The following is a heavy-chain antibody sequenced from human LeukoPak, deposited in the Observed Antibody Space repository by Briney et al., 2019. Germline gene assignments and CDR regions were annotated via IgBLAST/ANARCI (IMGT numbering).Heavy chain of an antibody. Sequence: SETLSLTCTVSGGSISSGGYYWSRIRQHPGKGLEWIGYIYYSGSTYYNPSLKSRVTISVDTSKNQFSLKLSSVTAADTAVYYCARGRLADAFDIWGQGTMVTVSS. J-gene: IGHJ3*02. CDR3: ARGRLADAFDI. CDR1: GGSISSGGYY. V-gene: IGHV4-31*03. CDR2: IYYSGST. D-gene: IGHD3-16*01.